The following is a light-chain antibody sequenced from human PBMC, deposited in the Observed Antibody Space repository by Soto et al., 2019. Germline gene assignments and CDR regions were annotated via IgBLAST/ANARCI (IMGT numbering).Light chain of an antibody. CDR1: QSLTSSY. Sequence: EIVLTQSPGTLSLSPGERATLSCRASQSLTSSYLAWYQQKPGQAPRLLIYGASSRATGIPDRFSGSGSGTDFTLTISRLXPEDXXXXXXXXXXXSPPSYTFGQGTKLEIK. CDR3: XXXXXSPPSYT. J-gene: IGKJ2*01. CDR2: GAS. V-gene: IGKV3-20*01.